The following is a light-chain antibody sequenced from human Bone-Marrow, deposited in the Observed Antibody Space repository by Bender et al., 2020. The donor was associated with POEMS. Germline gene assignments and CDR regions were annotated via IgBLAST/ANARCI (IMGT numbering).Light chain of an antibody. CDR2: DVS. V-gene: IGLV2-11*01. CDR3: CSYAGDSTLV. Sequence: QSALTQPRSVSGSPGQSVTISCTGSSSDVGTYNYVSWYQHHPGKAPNLMIFDVSKRPSGVPDRFSGSKSGNTASLTASGLQAVDEADYYCCSYAGDSTLVFGGGTKLTVL. J-gene: IGLJ2*01. CDR1: SSDVGTYNY.